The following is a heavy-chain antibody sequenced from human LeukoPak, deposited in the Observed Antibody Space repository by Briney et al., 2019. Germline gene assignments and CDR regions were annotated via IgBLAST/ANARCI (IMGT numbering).Heavy chain of an antibody. CDR1: GGSISSYY. CDR3: ARGCSYGYYFDY. Sequence: SETLSLTCTVSGGSISSYYWSWIRQPAGKGLEWIGRIYTSGSTNYNPSLKSRVTISVDKSKNQFSLKLSSVTAADTAVYYCARGCSYGYYFDYWGQGTLVTVSS. D-gene: IGHD5-18*01. J-gene: IGHJ4*02. V-gene: IGHV4-4*07. CDR2: IYTSGST.